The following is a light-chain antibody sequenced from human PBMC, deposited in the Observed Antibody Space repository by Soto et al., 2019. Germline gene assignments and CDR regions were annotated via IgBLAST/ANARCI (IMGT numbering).Light chain of an antibody. V-gene: IGKV3-15*01. CDR2: VAS. J-gene: IGKJ4*01. CDR1: QSVSSN. Sequence: EIVMTQSPATLSVSPGERATLSCRASQSVSSNLAWYQQKPGQTPKLLIYVASTRATGIPARFSGSGSGTEFTLTISSVQSEDFAVYYCQQYKVWPLTFGGGTKVEFK. CDR3: QQYKVWPLT.